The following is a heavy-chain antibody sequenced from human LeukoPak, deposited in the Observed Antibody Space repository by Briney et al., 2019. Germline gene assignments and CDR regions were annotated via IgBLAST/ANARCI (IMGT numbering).Heavy chain of an antibody. V-gene: IGHV3-33*01. Sequence: GGSLRLSCVASGITFSSFGMHWVRQAPGKGLEWVAFIWYDGSNEYYADSVKGRFTIFRGNSKNTLYLQMNSLRGDDTAVYYCARDSPLTAGPFDPWGQGTLVTVSS. CDR2: IWYDGSNE. D-gene: IGHD7-27*01. J-gene: IGHJ5*02. CDR1: GITFSSFG. CDR3: ARDSPLTAGPFDP.